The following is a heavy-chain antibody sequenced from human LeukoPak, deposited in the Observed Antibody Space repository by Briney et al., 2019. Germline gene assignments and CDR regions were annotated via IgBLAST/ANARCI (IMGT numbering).Heavy chain of an antibody. J-gene: IGHJ4*02. CDR2: ISSDGSNE. Sequence: GRSLRLSCAASGFTFSSYVMHWVRQAPGKGLEWVAVISSDGSNEYYADSVKGRFTISRDNSKNTLYLQMNSLRTEDTALYYCAKDKFGGGIKTGTFDYWGQGTLVTVSS. CDR1: GFTFSSYV. V-gene: IGHV3-30*18. CDR3: AKDKFGGGIKTGTFDY. D-gene: IGHD3-16*01.